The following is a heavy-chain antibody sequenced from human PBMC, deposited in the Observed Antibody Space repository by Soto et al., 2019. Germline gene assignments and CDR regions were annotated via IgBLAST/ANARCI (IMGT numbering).Heavy chain of an antibody. Sequence: EVQLVESGGGLVQPGGSLRLSCAASGFTVSTNYMSWVRQAPGKGLEWVSVIYGGGSTYYADSVKGRFTISRDNSKITLYLQMNSLRAEDTAVYYCARGDIAVAFNYWGQGTLVTVSS. CDR3: ARGDIAVAFNY. V-gene: IGHV3-66*01. CDR2: IYGGGST. J-gene: IGHJ4*02. CDR1: GFTVSTNY. D-gene: IGHD6-19*01.